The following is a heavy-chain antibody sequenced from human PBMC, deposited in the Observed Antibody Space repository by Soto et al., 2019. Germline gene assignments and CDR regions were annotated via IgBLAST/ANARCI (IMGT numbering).Heavy chain of an antibody. J-gene: IGHJ3*02. Sequence: EVQLVESGGGLVKPGGSLRLSCAASGFTFSSYSMNWVRQAPGKGLEWVSSISSSSSYIYYAASVKDQFNISRDNAKNSLFLQMNSLRAEDTAVYYCARLWFGELFGMWDAFDIWGQGTMVTVSS. CDR2: ISSSSSYI. D-gene: IGHD3-10*01. V-gene: IGHV3-21*01. CDR1: GFTFSSYS. CDR3: ARLWFGELFGMWDAFDI.